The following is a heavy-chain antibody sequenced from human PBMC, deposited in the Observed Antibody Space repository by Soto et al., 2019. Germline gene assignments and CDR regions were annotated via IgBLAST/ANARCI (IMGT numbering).Heavy chain of an antibody. Sequence: FGATLVNPTETLTLTCTVSGFSLSNARMGVSWIRQPPVKALEWLAHIFSNDEKSYSTSLKRRITISKDTSKSQLVLTMTNMDPVATATYYCARIRRITIFGVVINFPPYFDXWGQGTLVTVSX. CDR2: IFSNDEK. V-gene: IGHV2-26*01. CDR3: ARIRRITIFGVVINFPPYFDX. CDR1: GFSLSNARMG. J-gene: IGHJ4*02. D-gene: IGHD3-3*01.